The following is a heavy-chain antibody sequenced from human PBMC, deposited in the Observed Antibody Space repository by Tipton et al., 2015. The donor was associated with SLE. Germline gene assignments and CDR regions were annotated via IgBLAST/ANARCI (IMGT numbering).Heavy chain of an antibody. CDR2: IYYSGST. CDR3: AGEWGPDCSSTSCHP. V-gene: IGHV4-59*01. Sequence: TLSLTCTVSGGSISSYYWSWIRQPPGKGLEWIGYIYYSGSTNYNPSLKSRVTISVDTSKNQFSLKLSSVTAADTAVYYCAGEWGPDCSSTSCHPWGQGTLVTVSS. J-gene: IGHJ5*02. D-gene: IGHD2-2*01. CDR1: GGSISSYY.